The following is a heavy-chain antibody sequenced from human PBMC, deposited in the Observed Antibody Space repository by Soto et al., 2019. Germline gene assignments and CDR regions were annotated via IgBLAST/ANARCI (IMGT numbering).Heavy chain of an antibody. D-gene: IGHD3-3*02. CDR2: TYYRSKWFY. J-gene: IGHJ4*02. CDR1: GDSASSNSVV. CDR3: ARGAFFVELCAGFDY. V-gene: IGHV6-1*01. Sequence: PSQTLSLTCAISGDSASSNSVVWNWIRQSPSRGLEWLGRTYYRSKWFYEYAESVRSRIAINPDTSKNQFSLQLNSVTPEDTAVYYFARGAFFVELCAGFDYWGRGTPVTVSS.